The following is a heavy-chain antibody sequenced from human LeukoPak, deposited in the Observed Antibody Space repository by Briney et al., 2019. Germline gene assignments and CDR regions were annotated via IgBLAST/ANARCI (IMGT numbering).Heavy chain of an antibody. D-gene: IGHD3-10*01. J-gene: IGHJ4*02. CDR2: ISAYNGNR. CDR3: ARGGDRYGSGTYYSDY. Sequence: ASVKVSCKASGYIFPAYGISWVRQAPGQGLEWVGWISAYNGNRNYAERLQGRVSMTTDTSTSTAYMELRSLRSDDTAVYYCARGGDRYGSGTYYSDYWGQGTLVTVSS. V-gene: IGHV1-18*01. CDR1: GYIFPAYG.